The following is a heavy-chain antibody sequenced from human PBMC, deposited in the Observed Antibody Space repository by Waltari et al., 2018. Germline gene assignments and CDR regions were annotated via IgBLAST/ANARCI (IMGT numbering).Heavy chain of an antibody. D-gene: IGHD2-15*01. V-gene: IGHV1-2*02. CDR3: AREYSIVVVVAATDWFDP. CDR2: INPNSGST. J-gene: IGHJ5*02. Sequence: QVQLVQSGPEVKKPGASVKVFCKASGYTFTGYYFPWVRPAPGQGLEWMGWINPNSGSTNYAQKLQGRVTMTRDTSISTAYMELSRLRSDDTAVYYCAREYSIVVVVAATDWFDPWGQGTLVTVSS. CDR1: GYTFTGYY.